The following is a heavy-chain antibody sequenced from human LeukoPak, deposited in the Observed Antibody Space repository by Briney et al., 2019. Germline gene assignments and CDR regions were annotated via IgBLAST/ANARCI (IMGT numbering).Heavy chain of an antibody. CDR2: IYYGGST. V-gene: IGHV4-39*07. CDR3: ARDTRDAFDI. J-gene: IGHJ3*02. CDR1: GGSISSSSYY. Sequence: SETLSLTCTVSGGSISSSSYYWGWIRQPPGKGLEWIGSIYYGGSTYYNPSLKSRVTISVDTSKNQFSLKVSSVTAADTAVYYCARDTRDAFDIWGQGTMVTVSS.